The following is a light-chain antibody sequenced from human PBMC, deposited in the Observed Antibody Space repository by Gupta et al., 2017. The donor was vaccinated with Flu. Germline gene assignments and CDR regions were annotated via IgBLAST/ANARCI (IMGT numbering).Light chain of an antibody. CDR1: QRVSSSY. CDR3: QQYGSSPWT. CDR2: GAS. V-gene: IGKV3-20*01. Sequence: ERATLSARAIQRVSSSYLAWYQQKPGQAPRLLIYGASSRATGIPDRFSGSGSGTDFTLTISRLEPEDFAVYYCQQYGSSPWTFGQGTKVEIK. J-gene: IGKJ1*01.